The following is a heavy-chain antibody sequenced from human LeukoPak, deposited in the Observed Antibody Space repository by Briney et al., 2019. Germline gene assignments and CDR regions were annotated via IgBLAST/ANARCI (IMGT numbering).Heavy chain of an antibody. CDR2: INFDSGAT. J-gene: IGHJ4*02. CDR3: AAATTGTTFFDY. D-gene: IGHD1-1*01. V-gene: IGHV1-2*02. Sequence: GASVKVSCKASGYTFSGYYMFWVRQAPGQGLEWMGWINFDSGATNYAQKFQGRVTMTRDTSISTAYMELSSLRSDDTGVYYCAAATTGTTFFDYWGQGTLVTVSS. CDR1: GYTFSGYY.